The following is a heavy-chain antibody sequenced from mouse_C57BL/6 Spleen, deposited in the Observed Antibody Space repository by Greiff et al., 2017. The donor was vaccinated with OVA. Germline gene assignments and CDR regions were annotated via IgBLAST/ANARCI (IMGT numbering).Heavy chain of an antibody. CDR1: GYTFTDYY. Sequence: VQLQQSGPVLVKPGASVKMSCKASGYTFTDYYMNWVKQSHGKSLEWIGVINPYNGGTSYNQKFKGKATLTVDKSSSTAYMELNSLTSEDSAVYYCARNSNDVGGFAYWGQGTLVTVSA. CDR2: INPYNGGT. J-gene: IGHJ3*01. CDR3: ARNSNDVGGFAY. D-gene: IGHD2-12*01. V-gene: IGHV1-19*01.